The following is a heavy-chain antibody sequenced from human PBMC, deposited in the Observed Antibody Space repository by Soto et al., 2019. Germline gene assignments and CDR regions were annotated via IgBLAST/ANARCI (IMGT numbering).Heavy chain of an antibody. CDR3: ARHSRAVSYYGMDV. V-gene: IGHV4-59*08. Sequence: QVQLQESGPGLVKPSETLSLTCTVSGGFISNYYWSWIRQPPGKGLEWIGYIYYTGSTNYNPSLKSRYSISLGTSTNQFSLRLSSVTAADTAVYYCARHSRAVSYYGMDVWGQGTTVTVSS. CDR1: GGFISNYY. CDR2: IYYTGST. J-gene: IGHJ6*02. D-gene: IGHD2-2*01.